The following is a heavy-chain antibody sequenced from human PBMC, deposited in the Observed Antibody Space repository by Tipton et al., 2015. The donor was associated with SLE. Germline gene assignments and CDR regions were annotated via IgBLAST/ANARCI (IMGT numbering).Heavy chain of an antibody. D-gene: IGHD3-10*01. V-gene: IGHV3-23*01. J-gene: IGHJ4*02. Sequence: GSLRLSCAASGFTFSTYAMSWVRQAPGKGLEWVSGISSRYDTTFYADSVKGRFTISRDNSKNTLFLQMNTLRAEDTAVYYCAIRGMGNSGSYYEPDHFGYGGQVILVTVSS. CDR3: AIRGMGNSGSYYEPDHFGY. CDR2: ISSRYDTT. CDR1: GFTFSTYA.